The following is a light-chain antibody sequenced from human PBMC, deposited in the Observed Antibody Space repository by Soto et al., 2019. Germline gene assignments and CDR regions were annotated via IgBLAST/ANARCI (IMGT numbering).Light chain of an antibody. CDR3: QQYNSYPWT. V-gene: IGKV1-5*03. Sequence: DIQMTQSPSTLSASVGDRVTITCRASQSISSGWAWYQQKPGKAPKLLIYKASSVESGVPSRFSGSGSGTEFTLTISSLQPDDFATYYCQQYNSYPWTFGQGPKVEIK. J-gene: IGKJ1*01. CDR2: KAS. CDR1: QSISSG.